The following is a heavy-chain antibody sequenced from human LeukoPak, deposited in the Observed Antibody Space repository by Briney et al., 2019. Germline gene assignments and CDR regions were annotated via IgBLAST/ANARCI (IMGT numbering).Heavy chain of an antibody. V-gene: IGHV4-34*01. CDR1: GGSFSGGSFSGDY. CDR2: INHSGST. D-gene: IGHD2-21*02. CDR3: ARGRVVVTANPRASNWFDP. J-gene: IGHJ5*02. Sequence: SETLSLTCAVYGGSFSGGSFSGDYWSWIRQPPGKGLEWIGEINHSGSTNYNPSLKSRVTISVDTSKNQFSLKLRSVTAADTAVYYCARGRVVVTANPRASNWFDPWGQGTLVTVSS.